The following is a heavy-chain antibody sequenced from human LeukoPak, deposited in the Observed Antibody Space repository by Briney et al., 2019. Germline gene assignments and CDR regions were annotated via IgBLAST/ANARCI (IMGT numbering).Heavy chain of an antibody. CDR1: GGSISSSIYY. D-gene: IGHD3-16*01. J-gene: IGHJ6*02. CDR3: TASLLGYGMDV. Sequence: SETLSLTCTVSGGSISSSIYYWGWIRQPPGKGLEWIGSIFYTGSTYYNPSLKSRVTISVDKSKNQFSLKLSSVTAADTAVYYCTASLLGYGMDVWGQGTTVTVSS. CDR2: IFYTGST. V-gene: IGHV4-39*07.